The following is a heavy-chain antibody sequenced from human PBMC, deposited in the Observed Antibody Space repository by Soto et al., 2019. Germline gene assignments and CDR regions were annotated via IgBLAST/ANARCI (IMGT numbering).Heavy chain of an antibody. D-gene: IGHD3-16*01. J-gene: IGHJ3*02. V-gene: IGHV3-13*01. CDR1: GFTFSSYD. Sequence: EVQLVESGGGLVQPGGSLRLSCAASGFTFSSYDMHWVRQATGKGLEWVSAIGTAGDTYYPGSVKGRFTISRENAKNSLYLQMNSLRAGDTAVYYCARVRAYPHAFDIWGQGTMVTVSS. CDR2: IGTAGDT. CDR3: ARVRAYPHAFDI.